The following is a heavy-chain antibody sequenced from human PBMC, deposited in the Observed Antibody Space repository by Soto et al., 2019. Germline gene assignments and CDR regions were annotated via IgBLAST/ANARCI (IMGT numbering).Heavy chain of an antibody. V-gene: IGHV3-30*18. CDR1: GFTFNNYG. CDR3: AKDQGIAASHGID. CDR2: ISNDGRDK. D-gene: IGHD6-25*01. J-gene: IGHJ3*01. Sequence: QVQLVESGGGVVQPGSSLRLSCAASGFTFNNYGMHWVRQAPGKGLEWVATISNDGRDKYYAHSVRGRLTISRDNSKNTVYLQMNSLRAEDTAVYYCAKDQGIAASHGIDWGQGTMVTVSS.